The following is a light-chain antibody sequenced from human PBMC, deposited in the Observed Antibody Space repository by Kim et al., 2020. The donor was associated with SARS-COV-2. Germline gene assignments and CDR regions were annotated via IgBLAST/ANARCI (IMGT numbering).Light chain of an antibody. CDR3: QQSNDWPPLT. J-gene: IGKJ1*01. CDR2: DAT. V-gene: IGKV3-15*01. Sequence: SPGERATLSWRASQTINNKLVWYQQKPGQAPRLLIYDATTRATGVPAGFVGSGSETDFTLTISSLQSEDFAVYYCQQSNDWPPLTFGQGTKVDIK. CDR1: QTINNK.